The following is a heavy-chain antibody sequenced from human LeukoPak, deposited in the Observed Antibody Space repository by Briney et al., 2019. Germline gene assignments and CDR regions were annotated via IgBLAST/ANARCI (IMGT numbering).Heavy chain of an antibody. CDR1: GGSISSSSYY. CDR3: ARPQYYDFWSGYYFGR. Sequence: PSETLSLTCTVYGGSISSSSYYWGWIRQPPGKGLEWIGSIYYSGSTYYNPSLKSRVTISVDTSKNQFSLKLSSVTAADTAVYYCARPQYYDFWSGYYFGRWGQGTLVTVSS. D-gene: IGHD3-3*01. V-gene: IGHV4-39*01. J-gene: IGHJ4*02. CDR2: IYYSGST.